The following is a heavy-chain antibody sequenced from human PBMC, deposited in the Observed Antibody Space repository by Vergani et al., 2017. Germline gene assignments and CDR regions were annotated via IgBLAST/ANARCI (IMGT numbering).Heavy chain of an antibody. Sequence: EVELVQSGPEMRKPGESLQISCEGSEYSFGNYWIGGVRQLPGKGVEWMGIIYPADSDTRYSPSFQGQVTISADTSISTAFLQWDSLKASDTALYYCARHTTYTDSWGQGTLVTVSS. D-gene: IGHD1-1*01. CDR1: EYSFGNYW. CDR2: IYPADSDT. CDR3: ARHTTYTDS. V-gene: IGHV5-51*01. J-gene: IGHJ4*02.